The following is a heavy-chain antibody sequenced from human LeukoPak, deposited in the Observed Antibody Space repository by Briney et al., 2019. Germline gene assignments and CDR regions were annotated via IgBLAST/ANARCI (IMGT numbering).Heavy chain of an antibody. CDR1: GFTFSSYG. CDR2: ISYDGDTE. J-gene: IGHJ4*02. D-gene: IGHD3-22*01. Sequence: GRSLRLSCAASGFTFSSYGMFWVRQAPGKWLEWVALISYDGDTEYYADSVKGRFTISRDNSKNTLYLQMNDLRPEDTAVYYCAKDYDSSGYYPYYFDYWGQGTLVTVSS. CDR3: AKDYDSSGYYPYYFDY. V-gene: IGHV3-30*18.